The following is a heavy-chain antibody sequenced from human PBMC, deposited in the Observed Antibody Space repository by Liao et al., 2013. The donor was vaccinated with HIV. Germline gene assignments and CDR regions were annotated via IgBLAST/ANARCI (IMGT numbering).Heavy chain of an antibody. D-gene: IGHD5-24*01. V-gene: IGHV4-59*07. CDR3: ARGQGGDGYNWGIHYYYYYMDV. Sequence: QVQLQEAGPGLVKPSDTLSLTCNVSGASISSDFWGWIRQSPGKGLEWIAYGQNSGTTKENPSLKGRVTISIDTSKNLFSLTLRSVTAADTAVYYCARGQGGDGYNWGIHYYYYYMDVWGKGTTVTVSS. J-gene: IGHJ6*03. CDR2: GQNSGTT. CDR1: GASISSDF.